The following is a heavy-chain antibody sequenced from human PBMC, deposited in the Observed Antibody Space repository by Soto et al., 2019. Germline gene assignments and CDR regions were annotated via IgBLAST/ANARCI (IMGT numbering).Heavy chain of an antibody. CDR2: IIPIFGTA. V-gene: IGHV1-69*13. Sequence: GASVKVSCKASGGTFSSYAISWARQAPGQGLEWMGGIIPIFGTANYAQKFQGRVTITADESTSTAYMELSSLRSEDTAVYYCARIVHYYFDYWGQGTLVTVSS. CDR1: GGTFSSYA. J-gene: IGHJ4*02. D-gene: IGHD1-26*01. CDR3: ARIVHYYFDY.